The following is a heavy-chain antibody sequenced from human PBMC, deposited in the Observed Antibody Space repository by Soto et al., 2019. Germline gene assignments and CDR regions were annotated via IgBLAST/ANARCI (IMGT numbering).Heavy chain of an antibody. CDR2: INHSGST. D-gene: IGHD3-22*01. Sequence: SETLSLTCAVYGGSFSGYYWSWIRQPPGKGLEWIGEINHSGSTNYNPSLKSRVTISVDTSKNQFSLKLSSVTAADTAVYYCARQRYYYDSSGYYARFYHYYGMDVWGQGTTVTVSS. J-gene: IGHJ6*02. V-gene: IGHV4-34*01. CDR3: ARQRYYYDSSGYYARFYHYYGMDV. CDR1: GGSFSGYY.